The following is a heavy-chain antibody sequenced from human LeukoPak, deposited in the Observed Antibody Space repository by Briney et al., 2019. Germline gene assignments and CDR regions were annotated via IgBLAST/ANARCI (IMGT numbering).Heavy chain of an antibody. V-gene: IGHV3-7*01. CDR1: RFTLSNYW. CDR2: INQDGSKK. D-gene: IGHD2-21*02. CDR3: AKWGPYCVGDYCPALDS. Sequence: GGSLRLSCVASRFTLSNYWMRWVRQAPGKGLEGVANINQDGSKKLYADSMKGRFTISRDNAKASLYLQLNSLRAEDTAVYSCAKWGPYCVGDYCPALDSWGPGTLVTVSS. J-gene: IGHJ4*02.